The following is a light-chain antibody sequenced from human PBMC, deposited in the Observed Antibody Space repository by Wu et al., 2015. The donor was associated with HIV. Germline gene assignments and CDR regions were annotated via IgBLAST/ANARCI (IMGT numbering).Light chain of an antibody. CDR1: QSVSGA. CDR3: QQHRNWPLT. Sequence: EIVLTRSPATLSFSPGETATLSCRASQSVSGALAWYQKRPGQSPRLLMYDASSRATGIPARFSGSGSATDFTLTISSLEPEDSAIYYCQQHRNWPLTFGQGTRLDIK. J-gene: IGKJ5*01. CDR2: DAS. V-gene: IGKV3-11*01.